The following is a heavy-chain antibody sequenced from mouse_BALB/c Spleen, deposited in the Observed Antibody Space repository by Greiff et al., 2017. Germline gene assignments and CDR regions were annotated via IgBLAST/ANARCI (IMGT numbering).Heavy chain of an antibody. Sequence: QVQLQQPGAELVKPGASVKLSCKASGYTFTSYWMHWVKQRPGQGLEWIGEINPSNGRTNYNEKFKSKATLTVDKSSSTAYMQLSSLTSEDSAVYYCARYYYGNNIFAYWGQGTLVTVSA. CDR3: ARYYYGNNIFAY. J-gene: IGHJ3*01. V-gene: IGHV1S81*02. CDR2: INPSNGRT. CDR1: GYTFTSYW. D-gene: IGHD2-1*01.